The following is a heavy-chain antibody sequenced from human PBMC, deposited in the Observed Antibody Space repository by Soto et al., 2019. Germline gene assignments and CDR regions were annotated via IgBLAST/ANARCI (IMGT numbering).Heavy chain of an antibody. D-gene: IGHD3-22*01. CDR2: INYSGAM. CDR1: GGSFSGYF. V-gene: IGHV4-34*01. CDR3: AKDAGSSGYTHFAAWFDP. J-gene: IGHJ5*02. Sequence: SETLSLTCAVYGGSFSGYFWNWIRQPPGKGLEWIGEINYSGAMNYNPSLRGRASISVDLSKNQFSLKLSSMTAADTAVYYCAKDAGSSGYTHFAAWFDPWGQGTLVTVSS.